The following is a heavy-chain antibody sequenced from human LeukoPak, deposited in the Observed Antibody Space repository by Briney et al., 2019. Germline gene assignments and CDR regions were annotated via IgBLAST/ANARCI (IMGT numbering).Heavy chain of an antibody. CDR2: INHSVNT. D-gene: IGHD1-26*01. V-gene: IGHV4-34*01. Sequence: PSETLSLICGVYGGSVSDYPWSWIRQPPGKGLEFIGEINHSVNTNFNPSLKSRVTISVDTSNNQVSLRLSSVTAADTAVYYCARQGGSYYAIDDWGQGTLVTVSS. CDR3: ARQGGSYYAIDD. J-gene: IGHJ4*02. CDR1: GGSVSDYP.